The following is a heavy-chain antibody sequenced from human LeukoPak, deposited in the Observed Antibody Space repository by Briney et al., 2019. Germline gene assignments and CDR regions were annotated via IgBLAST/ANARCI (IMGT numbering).Heavy chain of an antibody. V-gene: IGHV1-69*04. CDR1: GGTFSSYA. J-gene: IGHJ4*02. CDR3: ARAALGRDGYSNKDYFDY. CDR2: IIPILGIA. Sequence: GASVKVSCKASGGTFSSYAISWVRQAPGQGLEWMGRIIPILGIANYAQKLQGRVTMTTDTSTSTAYMELRSLRSDDTAVYYCARAALGRDGYSNKDYFDYWGQGTLVTVSS. D-gene: IGHD5-24*01.